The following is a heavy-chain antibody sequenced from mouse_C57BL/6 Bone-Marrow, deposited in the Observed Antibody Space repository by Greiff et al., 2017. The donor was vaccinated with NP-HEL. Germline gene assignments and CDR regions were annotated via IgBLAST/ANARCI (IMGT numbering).Heavy chain of an antibody. Sequence: EVKVVESGGGLVQPGESLKLSCESNEYEFPSHDMSWVRKTPEKRLELVAAINSDGGSTYYPDTMERRFIISRDNTKKTLYLQMSSLRSEDTALYYCARHHYYGSSDWYFDVWGTGTTVTVSS. J-gene: IGHJ1*03. V-gene: IGHV5-2*01. D-gene: IGHD1-1*01. CDR2: INSDGGST. CDR1: EYEFPSHD. CDR3: ARHHYYGSSDWYFDV.